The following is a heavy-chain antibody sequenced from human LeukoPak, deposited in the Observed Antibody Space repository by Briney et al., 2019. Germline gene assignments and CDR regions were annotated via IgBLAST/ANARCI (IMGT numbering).Heavy chain of an antibody. CDR2: INHSGST. J-gene: IGHJ4*02. CDR3: ARGGGYPPLDY. CDR1: GGSFSGYY. D-gene: IGHD6-25*01. V-gene: IGHV4-34*01. Sequence: SETLSLTCAVYGGSFSGYYWSWIRQPPGKGLEWIGEINHSGSTNYNPSLKSRVTISVDTSKNQFSLKLSSVTAADTAVYYCARGGGYPPLDYWGQGTLVTVSS.